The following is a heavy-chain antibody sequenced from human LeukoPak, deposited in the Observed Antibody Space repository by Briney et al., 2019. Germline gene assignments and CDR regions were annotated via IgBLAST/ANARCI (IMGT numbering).Heavy chain of an antibody. CDR2: ISGSGGST. Sequence: GGSLRLSCAASGFTFSSYAMSWVRQAPGKGLECVSSISGSGGSTNYADSVKGRFTISRDNSKNTLYLQVNSLRAEDTAVYYCAREVGATNDYWGQGTLVTVSS. V-gene: IGHV3-23*01. CDR3: AREVGATNDY. J-gene: IGHJ4*02. CDR1: GFTFSSYA. D-gene: IGHD1-26*01.